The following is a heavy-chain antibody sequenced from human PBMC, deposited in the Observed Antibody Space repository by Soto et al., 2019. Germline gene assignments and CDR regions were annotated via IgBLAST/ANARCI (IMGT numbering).Heavy chain of an antibody. V-gene: IGHV4-34*01. CDR1: GGSFSGYY. CDR3: ARGTGYSSG. D-gene: IGHD6-19*01. CDR2: INPSGST. J-gene: IGHJ4*02. Sequence: SETLSLTCAVYGGSFSGYYWSWIRQPPGKGLEWIGEINPSGSTNYNPSLKSRVTISVDTSKNQFSLKLSSVTAADTAVYYCARGTGYSSGWGQGTLVTVSS.